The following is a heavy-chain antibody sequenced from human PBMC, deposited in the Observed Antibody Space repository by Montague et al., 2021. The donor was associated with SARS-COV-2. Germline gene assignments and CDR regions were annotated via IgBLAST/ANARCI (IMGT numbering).Heavy chain of an antibody. CDR3: ERTGYSFSLASGTAVFDY. V-gene: IGHV4-34*01. CDR2: INHSGRT. J-gene: IGHJ4*02. Sequence: SETLSLTCAVYGGSFSGYYWSWIRQPPGKGLEWIGEINHSGRTNYNPSLKSRVIISVDTSKNQFSLKLSSVTAADTAVYYCERTGYSFSLASGTAVFDYWGQGTLVTVSS. CDR1: GGSFSGYY. D-gene: IGHD2-15*01.